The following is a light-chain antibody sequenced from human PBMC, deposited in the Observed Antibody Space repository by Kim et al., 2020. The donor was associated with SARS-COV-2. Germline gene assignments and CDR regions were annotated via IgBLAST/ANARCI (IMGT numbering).Light chain of an antibody. CDR3: QVWDSSSDHWV. CDR1: NIGSKS. J-gene: IGLJ3*02. Sequence: YELTQPPSVSVAPGKTARITCGGNNIGSKSVHWYQQKPGQAPVLVIYYDSDRPSGIPERFSGSNSGNTATLTISRVEAGDEADYYCQVWDSSSDHWVFGG. V-gene: IGLV3-21*04. CDR2: YDS.